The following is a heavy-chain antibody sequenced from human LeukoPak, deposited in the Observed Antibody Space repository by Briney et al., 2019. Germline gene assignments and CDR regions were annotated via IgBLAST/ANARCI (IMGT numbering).Heavy chain of an antibody. V-gene: IGHV4-34*01. CDR3: ARGRDRSKAGDH. CDR1: GGSCSDYY. CDR2: IHPYGTF. Sequence: SETLPLTCAVYGGSCSDYYCSWIRQPPGKGLEWIGEIHPYGTFYYNSSLRSRLTISIDTSKTQFSLRLTSVTAADTAFYYCARGRDRSKAGDHWGQGTLVTVSS. D-gene: IGHD5-24*01. J-gene: IGHJ4*02.